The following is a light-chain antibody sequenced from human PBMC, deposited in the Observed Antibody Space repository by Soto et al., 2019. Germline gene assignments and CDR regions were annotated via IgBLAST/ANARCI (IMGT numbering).Light chain of an antibody. CDR1: QSISSY. V-gene: IGKV1-39*01. J-gene: IGKJ4*01. Sequence: DIQMTQSPSSLSASVGDRLTITCRASQSISSYLNWYQQKPGKAPKLLIYAASSLESGVPSRFSGRGSGTDFSLTISSLQPEDFATYYCQQSYTFGGGTKVDIK. CDR2: AAS. CDR3: QQSYT.